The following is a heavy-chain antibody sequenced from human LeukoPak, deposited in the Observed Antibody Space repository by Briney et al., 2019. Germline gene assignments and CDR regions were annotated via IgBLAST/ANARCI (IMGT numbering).Heavy chain of an antibody. CDR1: GGSISNYY. CDR3: ARDPRFGYSYGGFDY. J-gene: IGHJ4*02. V-gene: IGHV4-59*12. Sequence: SETLSLTCTVSGGSISNYYWSWIRQPPGKGLEWIGYIYYSGSTNYNPSLKSRVTISVDTSKNQFSLKLSSVTAADTAVYYCARDPRFGYSYGGFDYWGQGTLVTVSS. CDR2: IYYSGST. D-gene: IGHD5-18*01.